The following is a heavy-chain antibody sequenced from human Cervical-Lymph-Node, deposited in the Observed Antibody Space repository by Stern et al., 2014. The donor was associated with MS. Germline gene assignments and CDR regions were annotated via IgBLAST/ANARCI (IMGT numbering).Heavy chain of an antibody. CDR2: LFPVFGTP. CDR3: ALSSETSDRWYSLGYDL. CDR1: GGTFSKFP. V-gene: IGHV1-69*01. Sequence: VQLVQSGAEVTKPGSSVMVSFKASGGTFSKFPSSWVRQAPGQGLEWMGGLFPVFGTPTYAQEFRGRVTITADVSTSTVYMELSSLRSDDTAVYYCALSSETSDRWYSLGYDLWGQGTLVTVSS. D-gene: IGHD6-13*01. J-gene: IGHJ5*02.